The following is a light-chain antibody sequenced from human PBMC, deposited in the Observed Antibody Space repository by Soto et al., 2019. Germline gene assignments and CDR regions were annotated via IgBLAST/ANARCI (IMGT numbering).Light chain of an antibody. CDR2: DAS. CDR3: QQRSSWIT. V-gene: IGKV3-11*01. J-gene: IGKJ5*01. CDR1: QSISSS. Sequence: IVLTQSPPTLSLWPGETAVLSCRASQSISSSLSWYQQRPSQAPRLLIYDASNRAPGIPARFSGSGSGTVFTLTISSLEPEDFALYYCQQRSSWITFGQGTRLEIE.